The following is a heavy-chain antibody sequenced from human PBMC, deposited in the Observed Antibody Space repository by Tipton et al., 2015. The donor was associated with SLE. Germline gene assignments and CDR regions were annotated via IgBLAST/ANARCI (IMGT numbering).Heavy chain of an antibody. V-gene: IGHV4-59*08. J-gene: IGHJ4*02. Sequence: TLSLTCTVSGGSISSYHWNWVRQPPGKGLEWIGEIYHSVITNYNPSLKSRVTMSLDTSKNQFSLKLNSVTAADTAVYYCARRDNWTHDFWGQGTLVTVSS. CDR1: GGSISSYH. CDR3: ARRDNWTHDF. CDR2: IYHSVIT. D-gene: IGHD1-20*01.